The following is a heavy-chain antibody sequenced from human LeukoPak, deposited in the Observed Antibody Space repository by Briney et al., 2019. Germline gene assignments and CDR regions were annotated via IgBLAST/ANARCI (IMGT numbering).Heavy chain of an antibody. CDR2: ISSSGSYM. Sequence: GGSLRLSCAASGYTFSSYTMNWVRQAPGKGLEWVSSISSSGSYMYYADSLKGRFTISRDNAKNSLYLQMNSLRPEDTAVYYCARDNGYFTCWGQGTLVTVSS. J-gene: IGHJ4*02. CDR1: GYTFSSYT. V-gene: IGHV3-21*01. CDR3: ARDNGYFTC. D-gene: IGHD5-18*01.